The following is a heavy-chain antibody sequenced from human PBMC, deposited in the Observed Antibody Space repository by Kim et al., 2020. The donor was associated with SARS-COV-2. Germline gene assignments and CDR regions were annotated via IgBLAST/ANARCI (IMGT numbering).Heavy chain of an antibody. CDR3: ARGLGGGGLTSRSYYYYGMDV. CDR1: GGTFSSYA. V-gene: IGHV1-69*13. Sequence: SVKVSCKASGGTFSSYAISWVRQAPGQGLEWMGGIIPIFGTANYAQKFQGRVTITADESTSTAYMELSSLRSEDTAVYYCARGLGGGGLTSRSYYYYGMDVWGQGTTVTVSS. CDR2: IIPIFGTA. D-gene: IGHD2-2*01. J-gene: IGHJ6*02.